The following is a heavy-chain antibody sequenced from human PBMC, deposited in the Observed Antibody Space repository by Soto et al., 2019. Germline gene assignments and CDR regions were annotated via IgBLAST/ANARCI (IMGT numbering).Heavy chain of an antibody. D-gene: IGHD6-6*01. CDR2: IYYSGST. Sequence: PSETLSLTCTVSGGSISSGGYYWSWIRQHPGKGLEWIGYIYYSGSTYYNPSLKSRVTISVDTSKNQFSLKLSSVAAADTAVYYCARDSIAARRAIDYWGQGTLVTVSS. CDR3: ARDSIAARRAIDY. CDR1: GGSISSGGYY. J-gene: IGHJ4*02. V-gene: IGHV4-31*03.